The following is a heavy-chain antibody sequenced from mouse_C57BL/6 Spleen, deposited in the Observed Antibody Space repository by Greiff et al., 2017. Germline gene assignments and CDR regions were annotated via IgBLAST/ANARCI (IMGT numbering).Heavy chain of an antibody. J-gene: IGHJ3*01. V-gene: IGHV1-26*01. D-gene: IGHD2-4*01. CDR1: GYTFTDYY. Sequence: EVQLQQSGPELVKPGASVKISCKASGYTFTDYYMNWVKQSHGKSLEWIGDINPNNGGTSYNQKFKGKAILTVDKSSSTAYMELRSLTSEDSAVYYCAMDYDVGAYWGQGTLVTVSA. CDR2: INPNNGGT. CDR3: AMDYDVGAY.